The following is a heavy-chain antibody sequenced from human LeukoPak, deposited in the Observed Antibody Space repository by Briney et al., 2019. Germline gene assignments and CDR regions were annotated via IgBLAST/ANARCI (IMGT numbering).Heavy chain of an antibody. Sequence: ASVKVSCKASGYPFTGYYLHWVRQAPGQGLEWMGWINPNSGFTNYAQKFQGRVTMTRDTSISTAFMELSRLRSDDTAVYYCARLADCSSSSCRSFDYWGQGTLVTVSS. CDR2: INPNSGFT. V-gene: IGHV1-2*02. CDR1: GYPFTGYY. J-gene: IGHJ4*02. D-gene: IGHD2-2*01. CDR3: ARLADCSSSSCRSFDY.